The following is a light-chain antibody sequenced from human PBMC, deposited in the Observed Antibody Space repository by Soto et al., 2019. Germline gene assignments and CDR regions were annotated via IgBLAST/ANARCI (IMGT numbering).Light chain of an antibody. Sequence: EIEMTQSPVTLSVSTGERATLSCRASQSVNSNLAWYQQKPGQAPRLLIYAASTGATGIPARFSGSGSGSDFTLTISSLQSEDFAIYYCQQYKNGWTFGQGSMVDVK. CDR3: QQYKNGWT. V-gene: IGKV3-15*01. CDR1: QSVNSN. CDR2: AAS. J-gene: IGKJ1*01.